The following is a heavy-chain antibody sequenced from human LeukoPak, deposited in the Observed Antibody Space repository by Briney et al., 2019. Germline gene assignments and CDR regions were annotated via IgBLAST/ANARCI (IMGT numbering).Heavy chain of an antibody. CDR2: IRSKANSYAT. Sequence: PGGSLRLSCAASGFTFSGSAMHWVRQASGKGLEWVGRIRSKANSYATAYAASVKGRFTISRDDSKNTAYLQMNSLKTEDTAVYYCTRLSTTMVHDYWGQGTLVTVSS. D-gene: IGHD3-10*01. V-gene: IGHV3-73*01. J-gene: IGHJ4*02. CDR1: GFTFSGSA. CDR3: TRLSTTMVHDY.